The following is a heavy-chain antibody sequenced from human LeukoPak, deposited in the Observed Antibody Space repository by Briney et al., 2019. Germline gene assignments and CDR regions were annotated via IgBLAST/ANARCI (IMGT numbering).Heavy chain of an antibody. Sequence: ASVKVSCTASGYTFTSYYMHWVRQAPGQGLEWMGIINPSSGSTSYAQKFQGRVTMTRDTSTSTVYMELSSLRSEDTAVYYCARVGDSYGYRRYYFDYWGQGTLVTVSS. CDR1: GYTFTSYY. CDR3: ARVGDSYGYRRYYFDY. D-gene: IGHD5-18*01. CDR2: INPSSGST. V-gene: IGHV1-46*01. J-gene: IGHJ4*02.